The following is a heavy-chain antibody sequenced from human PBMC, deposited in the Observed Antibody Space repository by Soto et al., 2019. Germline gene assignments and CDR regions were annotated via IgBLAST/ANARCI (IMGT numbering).Heavy chain of an antibody. CDR3: AKVVRLIVASYFDY. CDR1: GFTFNNYA. Sequence: EVQLLESGGGLVQPGGSLRLSCAASGFTFNNYAMSWVRQAPGKGLEWVSGISGSGVSIYYADSVKGRFTISRDNSKNTLYLQMNSLRAEDTAVYYCAKVVRLIVASYFDYWGQGTLVTVSS. V-gene: IGHV3-23*01. D-gene: IGHD3-22*01. J-gene: IGHJ4*02. CDR2: ISGSGVSI.